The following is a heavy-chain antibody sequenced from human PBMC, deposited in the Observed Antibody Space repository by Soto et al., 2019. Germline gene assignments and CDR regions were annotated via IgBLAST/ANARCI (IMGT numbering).Heavy chain of an antibody. CDR2: IYHSGST. Sequence: PSETLSLTCAVSGGSISSGGYSWSRIRQPPGKGLEWIGYIYHSGSTYYNPSLKSRVTISVDRSKNQFSLKLSSVTAADTAVYYCARGVTAMVDYWGQGTLVTVSS. V-gene: IGHV4-30-2*01. D-gene: IGHD5-18*01. CDR3: ARGVTAMVDY. J-gene: IGHJ4*02. CDR1: GGSISSGGYS.